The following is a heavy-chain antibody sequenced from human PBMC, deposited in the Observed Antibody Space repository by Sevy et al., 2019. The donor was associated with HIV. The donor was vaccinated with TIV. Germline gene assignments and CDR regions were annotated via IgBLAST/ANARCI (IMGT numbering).Heavy chain of an antibody. CDR2: INPNSGGT. D-gene: IGHD6-25*01. Sequence: ASVKVSCKASGYTFTGYYMHWVRQAPGQGLEWMGWINPNSGGTNYAQKLQGRVTMTRDTSISTAYMELSRLRSDDTAVYYCERDQRPNYGMDVWGQGTTVTVSS. J-gene: IGHJ6*02. V-gene: IGHV1-2*02. CDR1: GYTFTGYY. CDR3: ERDQRPNYGMDV.